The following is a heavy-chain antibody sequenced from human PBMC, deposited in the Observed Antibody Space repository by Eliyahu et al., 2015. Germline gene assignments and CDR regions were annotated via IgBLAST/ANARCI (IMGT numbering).Heavy chain of an antibody. J-gene: IGHJ4*02. CDR1: GYXFPNYA. CDR2: VNTGNGNT. Sequence: QVQLVQSGAEVXKPGASVKVSCTASGYXFPNYATHWVXQAPGQRPEWMGGVNTGNGNTKYSQKFQGRVTITRXTSANTAYMQLSSLRSEDTAVYYCARSDGYDFGNFDYWGQGTLVTVSS. D-gene: IGHD3-3*01. CDR3: ARSDGYDFGNFDY. V-gene: IGHV1-3*04.